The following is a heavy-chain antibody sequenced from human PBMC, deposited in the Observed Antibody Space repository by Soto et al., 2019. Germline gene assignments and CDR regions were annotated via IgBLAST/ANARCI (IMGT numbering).Heavy chain of an antibody. CDR1: GFTFSSYD. J-gene: IGHJ5*02. CDR2: IGTAGDT. Sequence: EVPLVESGGGLVQPGGSLRLSCAASGFTFSSYDMHWVRQVIGKGLEWVSAIGTAGDTYYSGSVKGRFTISRENVKNSLYLQMNSLRDGDTAVYYCARDRWFDPWGQGTLVTVSS. CDR3: ARDRWFDP. V-gene: IGHV3-13*04.